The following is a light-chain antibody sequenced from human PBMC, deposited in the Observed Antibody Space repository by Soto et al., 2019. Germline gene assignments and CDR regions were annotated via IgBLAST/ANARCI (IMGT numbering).Light chain of an antibody. CDR1: QSVSSW. CDR3: QQYDSYPLT. Sequence: DLQMTQSPSTLSASVGDRVTITCRASQSVSSWLAWYQQRPGNAPNLLIYKASSLESGVPSRFSGSGSGPEFTLTVSSLQPDDFATYYCQQYDSYPLTFGGGTKVEIK. CDR2: KAS. V-gene: IGKV1-5*03. J-gene: IGKJ4*01.